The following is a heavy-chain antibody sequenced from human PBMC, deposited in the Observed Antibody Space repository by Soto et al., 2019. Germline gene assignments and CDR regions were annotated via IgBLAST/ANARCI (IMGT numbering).Heavy chain of an antibody. CDR1: RYTFTSHG. CDR2: ISTFNGKT. CDR3: ARLLTEGATFREDAFDL. D-gene: IGHD3-9*01. V-gene: IGHV1-18*01. Sequence: QIQLMQSGGDVKTPGASLKVSCTTSRYTFTSHGIAWVRQAPGQWLEWMGRISTFNGKTDYAQKFQGRVTMTADTITSTVHMELRSLRSDDTGVYYCARLLTEGATFREDAFDLWGPGTKVTVSS. J-gene: IGHJ3*01.